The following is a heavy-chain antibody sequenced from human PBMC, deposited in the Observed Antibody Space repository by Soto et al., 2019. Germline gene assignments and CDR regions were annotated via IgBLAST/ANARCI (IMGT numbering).Heavy chain of an antibody. CDR3: ARAGYSYGFCGMDV. CDR1: GGSFSGYY. Sequence: SETLSLTCAVYGGSFSGYYWSWIRQPPGKGLEWIGEINHSGGTNYNPSLKSRVTISVDTSKNQFSLKLSSVTAADTAVYYCARAGYSYGFCGMDVWGQGTTVTVSS. CDR2: INHSGGT. J-gene: IGHJ6*02. V-gene: IGHV4-34*01. D-gene: IGHD5-18*01.